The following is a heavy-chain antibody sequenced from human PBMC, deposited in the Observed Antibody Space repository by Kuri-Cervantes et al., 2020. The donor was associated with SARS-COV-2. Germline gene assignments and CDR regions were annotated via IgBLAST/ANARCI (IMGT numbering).Heavy chain of an antibody. Sequence: LRLPCTVSGGSISSGGYYWSWIRQHPGKGLEWIGYIYYSGSTYYHPSLKSRVTISVDRSKNQFSLKLSSVTAADTAVYYCARDYFVSGWPNWFDPWGQGTLVTVSS. V-gene: IGHV4-31*03. CDR2: IYYSGST. J-gene: IGHJ5*02. CDR1: GGSISSGGYY. CDR3: ARDYFVSGWPNWFDP. D-gene: IGHD6-19*01.